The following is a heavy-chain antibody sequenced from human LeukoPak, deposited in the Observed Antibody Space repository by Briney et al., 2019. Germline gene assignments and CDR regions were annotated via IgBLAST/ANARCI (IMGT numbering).Heavy chain of an antibody. D-gene: IGHD2-2*01. V-gene: IGHV1-2*02. Sequence: ASEKVSCKASGYTFTGYYMHWVRQAPGQGLEWMGWINPNSGGTNYAQKFQGRVTMTRDTSISTAYMELSRLRSDDTAVYYCARDRWDIVVVPAATADAFDIWGQGTMVTVSS. CDR1: GYTFTGYY. CDR3: ARDRWDIVVVPAATADAFDI. J-gene: IGHJ3*02. CDR2: INPNSGGT.